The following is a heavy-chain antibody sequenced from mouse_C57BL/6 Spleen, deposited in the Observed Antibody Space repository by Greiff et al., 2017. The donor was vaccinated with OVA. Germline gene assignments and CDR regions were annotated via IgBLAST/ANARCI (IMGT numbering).Heavy chain of an antibody. CDR1: GYTFTSYW. CDR2: IYPGSGST. Sequence: VQLQQPGAELVKPGASVKMSCKASGYTFTSYWITWVKQRPGQGLEWIGDIYPGSGSTNYNEKFKSKATLTVDTSSSTAYMQLSSLTSEDSAVYYCARGGHITTVVADFDDWGQGTTLTVSS. V-gene: IGHV1-55*01. CDR3: ARGGHITTVVADFDD. J-gene: IGHJ2*01. D-gene: IGHD1-1*01.